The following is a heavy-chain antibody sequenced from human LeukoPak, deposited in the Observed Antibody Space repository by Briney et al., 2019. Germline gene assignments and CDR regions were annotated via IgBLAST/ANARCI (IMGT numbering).Heavy chain of an antibody. CDR2: IRYDGSNK. CDR1: GFIFSSHG. J-gene: IGHJ3*02. CDR3: ARYRSNVLMVYAIDAFDI. Sequence: PGGSLRLSCAASGFIFSSHGMHWVRQAPGKGLEWVAIIRYDGSNKYYADSVKGRFTISRDNSKNTLYLQMKSMRAEETAVYYCARYRSNVLMVYAIDAFDIWGQGTMVTVSS. V-gene: IGHV3-33*01. D-gene: IGHD2-8*01.